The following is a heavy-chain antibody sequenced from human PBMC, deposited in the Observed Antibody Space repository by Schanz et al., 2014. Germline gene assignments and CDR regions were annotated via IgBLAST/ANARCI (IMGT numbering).Heavy chain of an antibody. CDR3: AKEKGGHSGYDLVS. CDR1: GFSFSNYW. Sequence: EVQLVESGGGLVQPGESLRLSCAASGFSFSNYWMSWVRQAPGKGLEWVANIKQDGSEKYYVDSVKGRFTISRDNSKNMVFLQMTSLRAEDTAVYYCAKEKGGHSGYDLVSWGQGTLLIVSS. V-gene: IGHV3-7*04. CDR2: IKQDGSEK. D-gene: IGHD5-12*01. J-gene: IGHJ5*02.